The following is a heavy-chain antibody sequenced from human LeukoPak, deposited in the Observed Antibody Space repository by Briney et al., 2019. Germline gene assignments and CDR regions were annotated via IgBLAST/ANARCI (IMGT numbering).Heavy chain of an antibody. CDR3: ASTSGYCSSTSCSLDY. Sequence: SETLSLTCAVYGVSFSGYYWSWIRQPPGKGLEWIGEINHSGSTYYNPSLKSRVTISVDTSKNQFSLKLSSVTAADTAVYYCASTSGYCSSTSCSLDYWGQGTLVTVSS. CDR2: INHSGST. CDR1: GVSFSGYY. J-gene: IGHJ4*02. D-gene: IGHD2-2*01. V-gene: IGHV4-34*09.